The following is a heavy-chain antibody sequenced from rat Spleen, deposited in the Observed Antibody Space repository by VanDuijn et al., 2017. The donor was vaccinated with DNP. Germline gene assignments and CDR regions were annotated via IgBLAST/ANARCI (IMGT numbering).Heavy chain of an antibody. CDR2: SSPSGGGT. J-gene: IGHJ4*01. V-gene: IGHV5-25*01. D-gene: IGHD1-4*01. CDR3: ARTTRVYYYAMDA. Sequence: EVQLVESGGGLVQPGRSLKLSCAASGFTFSNYYMAWVRQAPKKGLEWVAASSPSGGGTYYRDSVKGRFTISRDNARSILYLQMDSLRSEDTATYYCARTTRVYYYAMDAWGQGTSVTVSS. CDR1: GFTFSNYY.